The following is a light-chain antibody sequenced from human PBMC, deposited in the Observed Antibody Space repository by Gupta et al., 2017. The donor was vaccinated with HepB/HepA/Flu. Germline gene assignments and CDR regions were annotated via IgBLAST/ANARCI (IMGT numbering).Light chain of an antibody. CDR1: KLGDKY. CDR2: QDS. J-gene: IGLJ1*01. CDR3: QAWDSSTALYV. Sequence: SYEVTQPPSVSVSPGQTASITCSGDKLGDKYACWYQQKPGQSPVLVIYQDSKRPSGIPERFSGSNSGNTATLTISGTQAMDEADYSCQAWDSSTALYVFGTGTKVTVL. V-gene: IGLV3-1*01.